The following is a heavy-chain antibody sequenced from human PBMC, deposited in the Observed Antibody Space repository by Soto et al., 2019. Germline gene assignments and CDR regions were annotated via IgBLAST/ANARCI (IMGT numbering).Heavy chain of an antibody. J-gene: IGHJ5*02. D-gene: IGHD3-3*01. Sequence: PSVKVSCKASGYTFTGYYMHWVRQAPGQGLEWMGWINPNSGGTNYAQKFQGRVTMTRDTSISTAYMELSRLRSDDTAVYYCARDLGYDFWSGPVGFDPWGQGTLVTVSS. V-gene: IGHV1-2*02. CDR2: INPNSGGT. CDR1: GYTFTGYY. CDR3: ARDLGYDFWSGPVGFDP.